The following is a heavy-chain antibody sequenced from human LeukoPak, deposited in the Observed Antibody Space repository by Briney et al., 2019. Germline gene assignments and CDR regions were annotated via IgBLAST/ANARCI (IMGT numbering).Heavy chain of an antibody. CDR2: ISGSGGST. D-gene: IGHD4-23*01. CDR1: GFTFSSYA. Sequence: GGSLGLSCAASGFTFSSYAMSWVRQAPGKGLEWVSAISGSGGSTYYADSVKGRFTISRDNSKNTLYLQMNSLRAEDTAVYYCAKAHLRMTTVVATFDYWGQGTLVTVSS. J-gene: IGHJ4*02. V-gene: IGHV3-23*01. CDR3: AKAHLRMTTVVATFDY.